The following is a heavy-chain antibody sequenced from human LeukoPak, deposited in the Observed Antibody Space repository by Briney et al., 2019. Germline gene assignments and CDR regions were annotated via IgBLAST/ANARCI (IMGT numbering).Heavy chain of an antibody. CDR2: ISYDGSNK. Sequence: PGGSLRLSCAASGFTFSSYAMHWVRQAPGKGLEWVAVISYDGSNKYYADSVKGRFTISRDNSKNTLYLQMNSLRAEDTAVYYCAKDRDSSSWPYFDYWGQGTLVTVSS. CDR3: AKDRDSSSWPYFDY. CDR1: GFTFSSYA. J-gene: IGHJ4*02. V-gene: IGHV3-30*04. D-gene: IGHD6-13*01.